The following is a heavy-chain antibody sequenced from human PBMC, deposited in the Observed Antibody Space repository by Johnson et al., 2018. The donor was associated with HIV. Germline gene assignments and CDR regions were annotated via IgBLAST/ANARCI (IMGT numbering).Heavy chain of an antibody. CDR1: GFTFSDYY. D-gene: IGHD3-22*01. CDR2: ISESGTTI. J-gene: IGHJ3*02. V-gene: IGHV3-11*04. Sequence: QVQLVESGGGLVQPGGSLRLSCAASGFTFSDYYMSWIRQAPGKGLEWVSYISESGTTIYYADSVTGRFTISRDNAKNSLYLQMNSLRAEDTAVYFCARVTKYYFGSSVDAFDIWGQGTVVTVSS. CDR3: ARVTKYYFGSSVDAFDI.